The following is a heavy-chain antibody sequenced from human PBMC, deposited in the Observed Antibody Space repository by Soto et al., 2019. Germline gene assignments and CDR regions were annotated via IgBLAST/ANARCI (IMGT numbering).Heavy chain of an antibody. Sequence: VQLVQSGAEVTKPGSSVKVSCKASGVSVTTFTISWLRQAPGQGLEWMGAFIPIFRTPNFAQNFQGRVTITAYESTNTAYIELSGLTSEDTAVYFCATGAVVPDYPNWIDTWGQGTQVTVS. J-gene: IGHJ5*02. CDR1: GVSVTTFT. CDR2: FIPIFRTP. D-gene: IGHD2-15*01. CDR3: ATGAVVPDYPNWIDT. V-gene: IGHV1-69*12.